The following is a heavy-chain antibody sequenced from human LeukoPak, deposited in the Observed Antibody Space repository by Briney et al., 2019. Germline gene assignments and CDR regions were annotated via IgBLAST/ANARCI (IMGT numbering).Heavy chain of an antibody. Sequence: GGSLRLSCAASGFTFSSYAMHWVRQAPGKGLEWVAVISYDGSNKYYADSVKGRFTISRDNSKDTLYLQMNSLRAEDTAVYYCAREFIGYYFDYWGQGTLVTVSS. CDR2: ISYDGSNK. D-gene: IGHD3-16*02. J-gene: IGHJ4*02. CDR3: AREFIGYYFDY. V-gene: IGHV3-30-3*01. CDR1: GFTFSSYA.